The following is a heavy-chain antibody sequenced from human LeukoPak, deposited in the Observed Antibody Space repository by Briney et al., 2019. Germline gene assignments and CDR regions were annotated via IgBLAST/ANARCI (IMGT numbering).Heavy chain of an antibody. J-gene: IGHJ4*02. Sequence: SETLSLTCAVYGGSFSGYYRSWIRQPPGKGLEWIGEINHSGSTNYNPSLKSRVTISVDTSKNQFSLKLSSVTAADTAVYYCARRRRNFIAVAGYFDYWGQGTLVTVSS. CDR2: INHSGST. CDR1: GGSFSGYY. V-gene: IGHV4-34*01. D-gene: IGHD6-19*01. CDR3: ARRRRNFIAVAGYFDY.